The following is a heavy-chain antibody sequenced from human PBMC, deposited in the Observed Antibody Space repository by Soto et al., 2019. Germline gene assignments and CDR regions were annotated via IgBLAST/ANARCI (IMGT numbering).Heavy chain of an antibody. D-gene: IGHD3-10*01. CDR1: GFTFSSYS. CDR3: AKKVNSGPGSQYFDY. V-gene: IGHV3-23*01. Sequence: LRLSCAASGFTFSSYSMSWVRQAPGKGLEWVSGFRTGGDGGTTYYADSVKGRFTISRDNSKNTLFLQMNSLRAEDTAIYYCAKKVNSGPGSQYFDYWGQGTLVTVSS. J-gene: IGHJ4*02. CDR2: FRTGGDGGTT.